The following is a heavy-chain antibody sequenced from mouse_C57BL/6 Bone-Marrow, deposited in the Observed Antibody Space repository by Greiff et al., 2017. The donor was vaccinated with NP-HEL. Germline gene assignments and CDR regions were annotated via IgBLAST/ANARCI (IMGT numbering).Heavy chain of an antibody. CDR3: ARRALLTAQASSLDY. V-gene: IGHV1-39*01. J-gene: IGHJ2*01. CDR2: INPNYGTT. Sequence: EVKLMESGPELVKPGASVKISCKASGYSFTDYNMNWVKQSNGKSLEWIGVINPNYGTTSYNQKFKGKATLTVDQSSSTAYMQLNSLTSEDSAVYYCARRALLTAQASSLDYWGQGTTLTVSS. D-gene: IGHD3-2*02. CDR1: GYSFTDYN.